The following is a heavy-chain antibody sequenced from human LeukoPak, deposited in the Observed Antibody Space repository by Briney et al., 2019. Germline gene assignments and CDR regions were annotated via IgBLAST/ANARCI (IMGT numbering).Heavy chain of an antibody. CDR2: IYSGGST. V-gene: IGHV3-66*01. Sequence: QSGGSLRLSCAASGFTVSSNYMSWVRQAPGKGLEWVSVIYSGGSTYYADSVKGRFTISRDNSKNTLYLQMNSLRAEDTAVYYCAKDPRYYYDSSGQEDYWGQGTLVTVSS. J-gene: IGHJ4*02. D-gene: IGHD3-22*01. CDR3: AKDPRYYYDSSGQEDY. CDR1: GFTVSSNY.